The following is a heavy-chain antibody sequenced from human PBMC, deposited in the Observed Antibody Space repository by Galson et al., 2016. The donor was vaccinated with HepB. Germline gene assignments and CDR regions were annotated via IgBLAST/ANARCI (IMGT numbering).Heavy chain of an antibody. J-gene: IGHJ6*02. D-gene: IGHD7-27*01. CDR3: ARVSGVSYGMDV. V-gene: IGHV1-2*02. CDR2: INPKSGGT. Sequence: SVKVSCKASGYTFTDCYIHWVRQAPGQGLEWMGWINPKSGGTNYEQRFQGRVTVSRDTSISTAYMELTRLTSDDTAVYYCARVSGVSYGMDVWGHGTTVTVSS. CDR1: GYTFTDCY.